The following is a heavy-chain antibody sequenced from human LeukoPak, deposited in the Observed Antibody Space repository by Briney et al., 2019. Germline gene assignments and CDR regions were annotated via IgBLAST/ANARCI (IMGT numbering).Heavy chain of an antibody. V-gene: IGHV1-69*13. CDR1: GGTFSSYA. CDR3: ARINDMWLGELSSEGYDY. CDR2: IIPIFGTA. D-gene: IGHD3-10*01. J-gene: IGHJ4*02. Sequence: SVTVSCKASGGTFSSYAIGWVRQAPGQGLEWMGGIIPIFGTANYAQKFQGRVTITADESTSTAYMELGSLRSEDTAVYYCARINDMWLGELSSEGYDYWGQGTLVTVSS.